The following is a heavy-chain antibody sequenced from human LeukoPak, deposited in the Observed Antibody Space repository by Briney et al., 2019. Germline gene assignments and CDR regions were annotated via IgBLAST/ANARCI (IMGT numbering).Heavy chain of an antibody. Sequence: PSETLSLTCTVSGGSISSSSYYWGWIRQPPGKGLEWIGSIYYSGSTYYNPSLKSRVTISVDTSKNQFSLKLSSVTAADTAVYYCAGGPWRYFQHWGQGTLVTVSS. J-gene: IGHJ1*01. V-gene: IGHV4-39*07. CDR3: AGGPWRYFQH. CDR1: GGSISSSSYY. CDR2: IYYSGST. D-gene: IGHD1-26*01.